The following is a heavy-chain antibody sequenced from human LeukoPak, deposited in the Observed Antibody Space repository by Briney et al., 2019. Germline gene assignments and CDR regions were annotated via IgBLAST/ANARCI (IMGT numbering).Heavy chain of an antibody. D-gene: IGHD3-22*01. CDR2: IKSKTDGGTT. Sequence: GGSLRLSCAASGFTFSNAWMSWVRQAPGKGLEWVGRIKSKTDGGTTDYAAPVKGRFTISRDDSKNTLYLQMNSLKTEDTAVYYCTTDPDYYDSTGYYSHYWGQGTLVTVPS. V-gene: IGHV3-15*01. CDR1: GFTFSNAW. J-gene: IGHJ4*02. CDR3: TTDPDYYDSTGYYSHY.